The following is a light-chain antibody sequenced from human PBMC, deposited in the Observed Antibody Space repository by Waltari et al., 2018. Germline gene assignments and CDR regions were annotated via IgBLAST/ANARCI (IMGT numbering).Light chain of an antibody. CDR2: ATS. J-gene: IGKJ1*01. CDR3: QQHGSFPRT. Sequence: EMVLMQSPGTLSLSPGERATLSCSTSQNVINNYLAWFQQKPGQVPSLLIYATSHRATGIPDRFSGSGSGTDFTLTISRLEPEDFAVYYCQQHGSFPRTFGQGTKVEI. CDR1: QNVINNY. V-gene: IGKV3-20*01.